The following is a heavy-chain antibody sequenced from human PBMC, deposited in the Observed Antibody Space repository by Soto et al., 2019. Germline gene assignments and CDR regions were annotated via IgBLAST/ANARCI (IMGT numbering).Heavy chain of an antibody. CDR3: AKQSGDSTTYRGLDV. V-gene: IGHV6-1*01. CDR1: GDSVSSSSAA. J-gene: IGHJ6*02. CDR2: TYYRSEGNI. D-gene: IGHD2-21*02. Sequence: QIQLQQSGPRLLKPSQTLSLTCAISGDSVSSSSAAWNWIRQSPSRGLEWLGRTYYRSEGNIDYAVFAESRISVNPDTTNNQFSVQLNSVTPEYTAVYYCAKQSGDSTTYRGLDVGGQGTPVTVSS.